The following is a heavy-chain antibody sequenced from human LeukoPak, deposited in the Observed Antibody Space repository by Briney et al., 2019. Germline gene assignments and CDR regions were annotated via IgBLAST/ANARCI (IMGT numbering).Heavy chain of an antibody. CDR1: GFTFSSYA. Sequence: GGYLRLSCAASGFTFSSYALGWVRQAPGKGLEWVSAISDHGYSTHYADSVKGRFTISRDNSKNTLYLQMNSLRAEDTAVYYCAKGGYSSRLYYFDYWGQGTLVTVSS. CDR2: ISDHGYST. J-gene: IGHJ4*02. V-gene: IGHV3-23*01. CDR3: AKGGYSSRLYYFDY. D-gene: IGHD6-19*01.